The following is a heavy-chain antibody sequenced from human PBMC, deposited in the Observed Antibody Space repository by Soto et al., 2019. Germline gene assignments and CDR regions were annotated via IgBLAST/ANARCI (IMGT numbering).Heavy chain of an antibody. Sequence: ASVKVSCKASGYTFTSYDINWVRQATGQGLEWMGWMNPNSGNTGYAQKFQGRVTMTRNTSISTAYMELSGLRSEDTAVYHCARGRNSYGSGIVGQDAFDIWGQGTMDTVSS. D-gene: IGHD3-10*01. CDR3: ARGRNSYGSGIVGQDAFDI. V-gene: IGHV1-8*01. CDR1: GYTFTSYD. J-gene: IGHJ3*02. CDR2: MNPNSGNT.